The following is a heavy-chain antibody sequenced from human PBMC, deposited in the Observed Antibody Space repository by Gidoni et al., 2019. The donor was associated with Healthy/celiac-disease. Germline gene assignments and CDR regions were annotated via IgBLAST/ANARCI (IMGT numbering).Heavy chain of an antibody. V-gene: IGHV7-4-1*02. CDR1: GYTFTSYA. J-gene: IGHJ6*02. CDR3: ARTTQKLEYSSSPGYYGMDV. D-gene: IGHD6-6*01. Sequence: QVQLVQSGSALKQPGASVKVSCKASGYTFTSYAMNWVRQAPGQGLEWMGWINTNTGNPTYAQGFTGRFVFSLDTSVSTAYLQISSLKAEDTAVYYCARTTQKLEYSSSPGYYGMDVWGQGTTVTVSS. CDR2: INTNTGNP.